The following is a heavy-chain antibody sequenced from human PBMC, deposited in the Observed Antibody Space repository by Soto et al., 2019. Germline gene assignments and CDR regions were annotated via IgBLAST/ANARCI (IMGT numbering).Heavy chain of an antibody. Sequence: QVQLVESGGGLVKPGGSLRLSCAASGFTLSDYYMTWIRQAPGKGLEWVSDISISGTTIHYADSVRGRFTISRDNAKNSVWLQLNTLRAEDTAVYYCAMFRGDGYYNFWGQGTLVTVSS. V-gene: IGHV3-11*01. J-gene: IGHJ4*02. CDR3: AMFRGDGYYNF. CDR2: ISISGTTI. CDR1: GFTLSDYY. D-gene: IGHD3-9*01.